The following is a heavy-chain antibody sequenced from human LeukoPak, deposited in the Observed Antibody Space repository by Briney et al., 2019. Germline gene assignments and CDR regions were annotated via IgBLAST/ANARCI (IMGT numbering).Heavy chain of an antibody. CDR3: VKGFPHYYDSSGFGAFDV. D-gene: IGHD3-22*01. J-gene: IGHJ3*01. CDR2: ISSNGGNT. Sequence: PGGSLRLSCSASGFTFSFYAMGWVRQAPGKGLEYVSAISSNGGNTYYAGSVKGRFTISRDNSKNTLYLQMNSLRADDTAVYYCVKGFPHYYDSSGFGAFDVWGQGTIVTVSS. CDR1: GFTFSFYA. V-gene: IGHV3-64D*09.